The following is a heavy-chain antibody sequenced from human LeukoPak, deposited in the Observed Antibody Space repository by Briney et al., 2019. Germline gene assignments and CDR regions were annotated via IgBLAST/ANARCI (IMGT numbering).Heavy chain of an antibody. Sequence: KPSETLSLTCTVSGGSISSYYWSWIRQPPGEGLEWIGYIYYSGSTNYNPSLKSRVTISVDTSKNQFSLKLSSVTAADTAVYYCARLREAAAGSFDYWGQGTLVTVSS. D-gene: IGHD6-13*01. CDR2: IYYSGST. CDR3: ARLREAAAGSFDY. CDR1: GGSISSYY. J-gene: IGHJ4*02. V-gene: IGHV4-59*08.